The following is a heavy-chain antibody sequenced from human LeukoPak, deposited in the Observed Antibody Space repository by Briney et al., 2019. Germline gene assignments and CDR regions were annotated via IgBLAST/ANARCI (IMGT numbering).Heavy chain of an antibody. CDR2: IYPDDSDT. CDR3: ARPNITSYYDSRGYDAFDV. J-gene: IGHJ3*01. V-gene: IGHV5-51*01. D-gene: IGHD3-22*01. Sequence: GESLKISCKSSGYRFNAYWIAWVRQMPGKGLEWMGIIYPDDSDTRYSPSFQGRVTISADKSVRTAYLQWSSLKASDTAMYYCARPNITSYYDSRGYDAFDVWGQGTMVTVSS. CDR1: GYRFNAYW.